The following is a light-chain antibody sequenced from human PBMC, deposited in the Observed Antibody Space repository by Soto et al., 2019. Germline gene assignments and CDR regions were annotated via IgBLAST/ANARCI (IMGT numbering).Light chain of an antibody. Sequence: EIVLTQSPGTPSLSPGERATLSCRASQSVSSSYLAWYQQKPGQAPRLLIYADSYRATGIPARFSGSGSGTEFTLTISSLEPEDFSVYYCQQRYNWPITFGQGTRLEIK. V-gene: IGKV3D-20*02. J-gene: IGKJ5*01. CDR3: QQRYNWPIT. CDR2: ADS. CDR1: QSVSSSY.